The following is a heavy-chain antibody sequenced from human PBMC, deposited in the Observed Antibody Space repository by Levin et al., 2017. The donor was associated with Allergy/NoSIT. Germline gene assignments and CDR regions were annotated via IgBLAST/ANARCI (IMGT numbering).Heavy chain of an antibody. J-gene: IGHJ4*02. CDR1: GFTFSTYA. Sequence: GGSLRLSCAASGFTFSTYALSWVRQAPGKGLEWVSGITDSGGSTYYAESVKGRFTISRDNSKNTLYLQMNSLRAEDTAVYYCAKDPEGGVNFDYWGQGTLVTVSS. CDR3: AKDPEGGVNFDY. CDR2: ITDSGGST. V-gene: IGHV3-23*01. D-gene: IGHD2-8*01.